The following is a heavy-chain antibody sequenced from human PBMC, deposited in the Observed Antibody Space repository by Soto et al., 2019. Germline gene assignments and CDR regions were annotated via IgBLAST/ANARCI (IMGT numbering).Heavy chain of an antibody. D-gene: IGHD6-19*01. Sequence: ASVKVSCKASGGTFSSYAISWVRQAPGQGLEWMGGIIPIFGTANYAQKFQGRVTITADKSTSTAYMELSSLRSEDTAVYYCARVSVAGTTTFFDYWGQGTLVTVSS. CDR3: ARVSVAGTTTFFDY. J-gene: IGHJ4*02. V-gene: IGHV1-69*06. CDR2: IIPIFGTA. CDR1: GGTFSSYA.